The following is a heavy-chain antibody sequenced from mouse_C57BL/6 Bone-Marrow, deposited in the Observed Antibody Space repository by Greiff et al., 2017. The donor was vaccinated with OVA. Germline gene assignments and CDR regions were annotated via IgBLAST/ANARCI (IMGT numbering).Heavy chain of an antibody. Sequence: EVMLVESGGGLVQPGESLKLSCESNEYEFPSHDMSWVRKTPEKRLELVASINSDGGSTYYPDTMERRFIISRDNTKKTLYLQMSSLRSEDTALYYSARHPYDSYDDGYYMDYWGQGTTLTVSS. J-gene: IGHJ2*01. V-gene: IGHV5-2*03. CDR2: INSDGGST. CDR1: EYEFPSHD. D-gene: IGHD2-12*01. CDR3: ARHPYDSYDDGYYMDY.